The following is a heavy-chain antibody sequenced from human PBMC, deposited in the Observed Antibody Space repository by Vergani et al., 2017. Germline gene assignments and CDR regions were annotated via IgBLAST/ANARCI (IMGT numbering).Heavy chain of an antibody. CDR1: GFTFSSYG. J-gene: IGHJ4*02. V-gene: IGHV3-33*01. CDR2: IWYDGSNK. D-gene: IGHD3-10*01. Sequence: QVQLVESGGGVVQPGRSLRLSCAASGFTFSSYGMHWVRQAPGKGLEWVAVIWYDGSNKYYADSVKGRFTISRDNSKNTLYLQMNSLRAEDTAVYYCARDQPRKWFGEFPPNFDYWGQGTLVTVSS. CDR3: ARDQPRKWFGEFPPNFDY.